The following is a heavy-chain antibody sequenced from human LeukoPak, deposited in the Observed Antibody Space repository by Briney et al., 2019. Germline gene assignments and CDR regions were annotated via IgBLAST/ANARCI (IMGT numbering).Heavy chain of an antibody. Sequence: GGSLRLSCAASGFTFSSYSMNWVRQAPGKGLEWVSSISSSSSYIYYADSVKGRFTISRDNAKNSLYLQMNSLRAEDTAVYYCARDRPRVATLHFDYWGQGTLVTVSS. CDR1: GFTFSSYS. CDR3: ARDRPRVATLHFDY. V-gene: IGHV3-21*01. J-gene: IGHJ4*02. CDR2: ISSSSSYI. D-gene: IGHD5-12*01.